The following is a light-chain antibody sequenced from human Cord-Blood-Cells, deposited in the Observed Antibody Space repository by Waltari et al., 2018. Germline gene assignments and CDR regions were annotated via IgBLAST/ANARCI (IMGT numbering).Light chain of an antibody. CDR3: QQYGSSPPYT. CDR2: GAS. CDR1: QSVSSSY. J-gene: IGKJ2*01. Sequence: IVLTQSPGTLSLYPGERATLPCRASQSVSSSYLAWYQQKPGQAPRLLIDGASSRATGIPDRFSGSGSGTDFTLTISRLEPEDFAVYYCQQYGSSPPYTF. V-gene: IGKV3-20*01.